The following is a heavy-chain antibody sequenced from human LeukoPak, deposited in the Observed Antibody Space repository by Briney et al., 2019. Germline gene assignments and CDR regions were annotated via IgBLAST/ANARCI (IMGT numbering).Heavy chain of an antibody. Sequence: ASVKVSCKASGYTFTSYAMHWVRQAPGQRLEWMGWINAGNGNTKYSQKFQGRVTITRDTSASTAYMELSSLRSEDTAVYYCARDPRYYYDSSGAFDIWGQGTMVTVSS. J-gene: IGHJ3*02. V-gene: IGHV1-3*01. CDR3: ARDPRYYYDSSGAFDI. CDR2: INAGNGNT. D-gene: IGHD3-22*01. CDR1: GYTFTSYA.